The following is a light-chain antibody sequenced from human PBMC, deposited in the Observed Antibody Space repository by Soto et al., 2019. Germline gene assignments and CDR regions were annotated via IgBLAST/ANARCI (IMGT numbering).Light chain of an antibody. J-gene: IGKJ5*01. V-gene: IGKV3-11*01. CDR2: AAS. CDR1: QSVSSY. CDR3: QQYGSLPT. Sequence: EIVLTQSPATLSLSPGESATLSCRASQSVSSYLAWYQQKPGQAPRLLIYAASNRATDIPARFSGSGSGTDFTLTISSLEPEDFAVYYCQQYGSLPTFGQGTRLEIK.